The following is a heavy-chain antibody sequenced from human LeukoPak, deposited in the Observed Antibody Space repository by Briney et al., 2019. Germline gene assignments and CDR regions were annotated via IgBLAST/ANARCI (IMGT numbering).Heavy chain of an antibody. D-gene: IGHD5-18*01. CDR2: ISGSGGST. CDR3: AKGGIQLWLPFQH. J-gene: IGHJ1*01. Sequence: GGSLRLSCAASGFTFSSYAMSWVRQAPGKGLEWVSAISGSGGSTYYADPVKGRFTISRDNSKNTLYLQMNSLRAEDTAVYYCAKGGIQLWLPFQHWGQGTLVTVSS. CDR1: GFTFSSYA. V-gene: IGHV3-23*01.